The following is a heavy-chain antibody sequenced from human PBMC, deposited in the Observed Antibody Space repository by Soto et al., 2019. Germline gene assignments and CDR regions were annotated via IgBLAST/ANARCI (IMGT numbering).Heavy chain of an antibody. CDR1: GFTFSSYA. J-gene: IGHJ6*03. CDR2: ISGSGGST. D-gene: IGHD6-19*01. V-gene: IGHV3-23*01. Sequence: GGSLRLSCAASGFTFSSYAMSWVRQAPGKGLEWVSAISGSGGSTYYADSVKGRFTISRDNSKNTLYLQMNSLRAEDTAVYYCAKEGPVPPSSGWYGDYYYYMDVWGKGTTVTVSS. CDR3: AKEGPVPPSSGWYGDYYYYMDV.